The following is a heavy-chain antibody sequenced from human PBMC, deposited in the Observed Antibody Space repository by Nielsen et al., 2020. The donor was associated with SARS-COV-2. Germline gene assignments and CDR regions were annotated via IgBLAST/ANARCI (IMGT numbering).Heavy chain of an antibody. Sequence: ASVKVSCKASGYTFTSYAMNWVRQAPGQGLEWMGWINTNTGNPTYAQGFTGRFVFSLDTSVSTAYLQISSLKAEDTAVYYCARGGRITMGGSRSRFDPWGQGTLVTVSS. V-gene: IGHV7-4-1*02. CDR3: ARGGRITMGGSRSRFDP. D-gene: IGHD3-10*01. CDR2: INTNTGNP. J-gene: IGHJ5*02. CDR1: GYTFTSYA.